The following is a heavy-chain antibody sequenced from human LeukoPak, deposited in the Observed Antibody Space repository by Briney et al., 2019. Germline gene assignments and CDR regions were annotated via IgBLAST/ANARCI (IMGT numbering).Heavy chain of an antibody. CDR1: GGSISSGSYY. V-gene: IGHV4-61*10. J-gene: IGHJ4*02. Sequence: SQTLSLTCTVSGGSISSGSYYWSWIRQPAGKGLEWIGYIYYSGSTNYNPSLKSRVTISVDTSKNQFSLKLSSVTAADTAVYYCARATSAVALDYWGQGTLVTVSS. D-gene: IGHD6-19*01. CDR3: ARATSAVALDY. CDR2: IYYSGST.